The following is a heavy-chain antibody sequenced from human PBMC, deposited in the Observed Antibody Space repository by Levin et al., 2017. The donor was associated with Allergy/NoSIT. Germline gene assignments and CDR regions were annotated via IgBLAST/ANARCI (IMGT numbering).Heavy chain of an antibody. CDR3: ARAPGSGMGYYYYGMDV. Sequence: GGSLRLSCAASGFTFSSYDMHWVRQATGKGLEWVSAIGTAGDTYYPGSVKGRFTISRENAKNSLYLQMNSLRAGDTAVYYCARAPGSGMGYYYYGMDVWGQGTTVTVSS. V-gene: IGHV3-13*01. D-gene: IGHD3-10*01. CDR2: IGTAGDT. CDR1: GFTFSSYD. J-gene: IGHJ6*02.